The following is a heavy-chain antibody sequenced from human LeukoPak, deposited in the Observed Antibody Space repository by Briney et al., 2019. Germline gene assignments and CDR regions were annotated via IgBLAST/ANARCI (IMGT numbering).Heavy chain of an antibody. CDR2: INPNSGGT. V-gene: IGHV1-2*02. Sequence: ASVKVSCKASGGTFSSYAISWVRQAPGQGLEWMGWINPNSGGTNYAQKFQGRVTMTRDTSISTAYMELSRLRSDDTAVYYCATLKSPIAAAGSVYYYYYYMDVWGKGTTVTVSS. CDR1: GGTFSSYA. CDR3: ATLKSPIAAAGSVYYYYYYMDV. J-gene: IGHJ6*03. D-gene: IGHD6-13*01.